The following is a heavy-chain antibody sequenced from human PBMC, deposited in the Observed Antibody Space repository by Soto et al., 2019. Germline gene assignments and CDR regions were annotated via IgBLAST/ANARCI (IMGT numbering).Heavy chain of an antibody. CDR2: IYYSGST. CDR1: GGSISSSSYY. V-gene: IGHV4-39*01. J-gene: IGHJ4*02. CDR3: ARHSGYDGDYGQIDY. D-gene: IGHD4-17*01. Sequence: SETLSLTCTVSGGSISSSSYYWGWIRQPPGKGLEWIGSIYYSGSTYYNPSLKSRVTISVDTSKNQFSLKLSSVTAADTAVYYCARHSGYDGDYGQIDYWGQGTLVTVSS.